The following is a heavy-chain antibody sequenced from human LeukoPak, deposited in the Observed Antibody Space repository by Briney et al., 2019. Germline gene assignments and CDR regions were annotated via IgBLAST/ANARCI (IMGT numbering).Heavy chain of an antibody. CDR3: AKLSGWEVVGVVEDY. V-gene: IGHV3-23*01. J-gene: IGHJ4*02. D-gene: IGHD2-15*01. Sequence: GGSLRLSCAASGFTFSSYAMSWVRQAPGKGLEWVSAISGSGGSTYYADSVKGRFTISRDNSKNTLYLQMNSLRAEDTAIYYCAKLSGWEVVGVVEDYWGQGTLVTVSS. CDR2: ISGSGGST. CDR1: GFTFSSYA.